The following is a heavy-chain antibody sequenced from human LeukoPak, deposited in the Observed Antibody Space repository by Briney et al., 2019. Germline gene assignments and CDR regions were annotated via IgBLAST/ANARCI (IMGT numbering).Heavy chain of an antibody. CDR3: AKKRAVITDNWFDP. V-gene: IGHV3-23*01. Sequence: QPGGPLRLSCASSGFTFTNSAMSWVRQAPGKGLEWVAAIGNSGTTYYADSVKGRFTISRDNSKNTLFLQMTSLRAEDTAVYYCAKKRAVITDNWFDPWGQGTLVTVSS. CDR2: IGNSGTT. CDR1: GFTFTNSA. J-gene: IGHJ5*02. D-gene: IGHD3-10*01.